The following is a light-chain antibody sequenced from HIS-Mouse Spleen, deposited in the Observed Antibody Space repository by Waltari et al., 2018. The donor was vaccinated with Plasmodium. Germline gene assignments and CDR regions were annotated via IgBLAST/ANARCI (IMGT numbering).Light chain of an antibody. J-gene: IGLJ3*02. CDR2: EDS. Sequence: SYELTQPPSVSVSPGQTARTTCSGDPLPQKYAYWYQQKSGQAPVLVIYEDSKRPPGIPERFSGSSSGTMATLTISGAQVEDEADYYCYSTDSSGNHRVFGGGTKLTVL. V-gene: IGLV3-10*01. CDR3: YSTDSSGNHRV. CDR1: PLPQKY.